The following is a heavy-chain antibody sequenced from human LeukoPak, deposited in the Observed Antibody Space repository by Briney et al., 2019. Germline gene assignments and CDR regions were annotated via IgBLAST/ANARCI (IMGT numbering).Heavy chain of an antibody. D-gene: IGHD2-2*02. Sequence: PGGSLRLSCAASGFTFGSYAMAWVRQAPGKGLEFVSSISSSVSSGGGITYYADSVKGRLTISRDNSKNTVYLQMSSLRAEDTAVYYCARSGGRPSCYTCYYYMDVWGQGTTVTVSS. J-gene: IGHJ6*03. CDR1: GFTFGSYA. V-gene: IGHV3-23*01. CDR2: ISSSVSSGGGIT. CDR3: ARSGGRPSCYTCYYYMDV.